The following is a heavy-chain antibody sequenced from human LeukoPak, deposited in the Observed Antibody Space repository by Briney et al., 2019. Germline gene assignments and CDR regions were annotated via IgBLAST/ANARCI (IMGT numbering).Heavy chain of an antibody. D-gene: IGHD2-21*02. Sequence: PGGSLRLSCVGSGFTFNNYWMTWVRQAPGQGLEWVANVNRDESRKNHADSVKGRFTVSRDNARNSLYLQMNSLTAEDTAVYYCARDPGRGGDADAFDIWGQGTMVTVSS. CDR2: VNRDESRK. V-gene: IGHV3-7*01. CDR3: ARDPGRGGDADAFDI. J-gene: IGHJ3*02. CDR1: GFTFNNYW.